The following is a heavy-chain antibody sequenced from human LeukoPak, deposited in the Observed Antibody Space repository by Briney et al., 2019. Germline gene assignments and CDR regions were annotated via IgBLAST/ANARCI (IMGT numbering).Heavy chain of an antibody. CDR1: GYTFTSCD. D-gene: IGHD6-19*01. J-gene: IGHJ4*02. CDR3: TRGSSGRRDN. Sequence: ASVKVSCKASGYTFTSCDINWVRQATGQGLEWMGWMNPNSGNTGYGQSFQGRITMTRDNSIGTAYMELNNLTSEDTAMYYCTRGSSGRRDNWGKGTLVIVSA. V-gene: IGHV1-8*01. CDR2: MNPNSGNT.